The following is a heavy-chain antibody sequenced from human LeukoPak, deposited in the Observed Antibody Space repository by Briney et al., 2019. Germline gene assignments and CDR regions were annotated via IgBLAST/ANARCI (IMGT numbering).Heavy chain of an antibody. Sequence: GGSLRLSCAASGFTFSSYGMHWVRQAPGKGLEWVAVIWYDGSNKYYADSVKGRFTISRDNSKNTLYQQMNSLRADDTAVYYCARDHGYDSFFDYWGQGTLVTVSS. CDR2: IWYDGSNK. J-gene: IGHJ4*02. CDR3: ARDHGYDSFFDY. V-gene: IGHV3-33*01. D-gene: IGHD5-12*01. CDR1: GFTFSSYG.